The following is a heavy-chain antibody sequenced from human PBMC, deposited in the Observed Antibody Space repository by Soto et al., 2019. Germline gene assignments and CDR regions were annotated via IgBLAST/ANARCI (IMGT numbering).Heavy chain of an antibody. J-gene: IGHJ5*02. Sequence: SETLSLTCAVYGGSFSGYYWSWIRQPPGKGLEWIGEINHSGSTNYNPSLKSRVTISVDTSKNQFSLKLSSVTAADTAVYYCARGGDYIAAAGTNWFDPWGQGTLVTVSS. V-gene: IGHV4-34*01. D-gene: IGHD6-13*01. CDR1: GGSFSGYY. CDR2: INHSGST. CDR3: ARGGDYIAAAGTNWFDP.